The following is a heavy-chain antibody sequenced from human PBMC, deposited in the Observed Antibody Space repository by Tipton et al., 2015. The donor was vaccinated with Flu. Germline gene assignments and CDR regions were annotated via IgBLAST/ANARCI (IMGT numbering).Heavy chain of an antibody. CDR2: VFRTGST. D-gene: IGHD4-11*01. CDR1: GDSISSDFY. Sequence: LRLSCAVSGDSISSDFYWAWIRQFPGKGLEWIWTVFRTGSTIYNPSLKSRVTILIETSKNQFSLNMRSVTAADMAVYYCARRDYSNYVSDTKSWFDPWGQGTLVAVSS. V-gene: IGHV4-38-2*01. CDR3: ARRDYSNYVSDTKSWFDP. J-gene: IGHJ5*02.